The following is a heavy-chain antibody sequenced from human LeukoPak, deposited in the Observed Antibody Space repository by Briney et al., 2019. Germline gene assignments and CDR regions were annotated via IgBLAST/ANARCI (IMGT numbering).Heavy chain of an antibody. Sequence: PGGSLRLSCATSGFMFSPSGMTRVRQAPGKGLEWVSTISSSDYPSYTDSVKGRFTISRDNAKNSLYLQMNSLRVEDTALYYCARDGGGRRLQGHNAFDIWGQGTMVTVSS. D-gene: IGHD5-24*01. CDR2: ISSSDYP. J-gene: IGHJ3*02. V-gene: IGHV3-21*01. CDR1: GFMFSPSG. CDR3: ARDGGGRRLQGHNAFDI.